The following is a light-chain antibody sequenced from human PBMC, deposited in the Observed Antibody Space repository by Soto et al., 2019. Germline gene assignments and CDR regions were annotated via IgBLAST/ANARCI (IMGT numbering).Light chain of an antibody. V-gene: IGKV1-5*01. Sequence: DIQLTQSPSTLSASVGDIVTVTCRASQRIDRYLAWYQQKPGKAPKLLVYDASTLEGGVPSSFSGSGSATDFILTISSLPTDDFAAYYCQQYKDGAWTFGQGTRVEIK. CDR1: QRIDRY. CDR2: DAS. CDR3: QQYKDGAWT. J-gene: IGKJ1*01.